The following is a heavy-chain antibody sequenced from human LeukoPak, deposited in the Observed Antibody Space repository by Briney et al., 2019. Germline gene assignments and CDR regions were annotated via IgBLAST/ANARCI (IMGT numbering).Heavy chain of an antibody. CDR3: AREAKVCGFVSDYYYYGMDV. V-gene: IGHV4-59*01. Sequence: SETLSLTCTVSGGSISSSYWSWIRQSPGKGLEWIGSLYYSGTTTNYNPSLKSRVTMSVDRSRNQFSLRVSSVTAADTAAYYCAREAKVCGFVSDYYYYGMDVWGQGTTVTVSS. CDR1: GGSISSSY. J-gene: IGHJ6*02. D-gene: IGHD2-15*01. CDR2: LYYSGTTT.